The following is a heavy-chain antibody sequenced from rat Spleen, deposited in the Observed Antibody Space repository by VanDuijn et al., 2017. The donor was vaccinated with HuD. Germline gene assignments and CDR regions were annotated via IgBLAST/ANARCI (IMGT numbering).Heavy chain of an antibody. CDR2: ISYDGITT. CDR1: GFTFKNYG. CDR3: ARRHYGYTDYFDY. J-gene: IGHJ2*01. V-gene: IGHV5-29*01. Sequence: EVQLVESGGGLVQPGRSLKLSCAASGFTFKNYGMAWVRQAPAKGLEWVAAISYDGITTYYRDSVRGRFTISSDNAKTTLYLQMDGLRSEDTATYYGARRHYGYTDYFDYWGQGVMVTVSS. D-gene: IGHD1-9*01.